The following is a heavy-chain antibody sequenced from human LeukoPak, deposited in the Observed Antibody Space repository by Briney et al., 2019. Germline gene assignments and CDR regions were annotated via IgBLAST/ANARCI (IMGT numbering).Heavy chain of an antibody. CDR3: ARVVAVAGISDY. D-gene: IGHD6-19*01. Sequence: SETLSLTCTVSGGSISSSSYYWGWIRQPSGKGLEWIGSIYYGGSTYYNPSLKSRVTISVDTSRNQFSLKLSSVTAADTAVYYCARVVAVAGISDYRGQGTLVTVSS. CDR2: IYYGGST. J-gene: IGHJ4*02. V-gene: IGHV4-39*01. CDR1: GGSISSSSYY.